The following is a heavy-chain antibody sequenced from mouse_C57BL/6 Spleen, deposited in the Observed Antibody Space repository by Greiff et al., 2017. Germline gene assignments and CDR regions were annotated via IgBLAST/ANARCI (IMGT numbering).Heavy chain of an antibody. CDR3: ARSPGEDAMDY. J-gene: IGHJ4*01. Sequence: VKLMESGPELVKPGASVKISCKASGYAFSSSWMNWVKQRPGKGLEWIGRIYPGDGDTNYNGKFKGKATLTADKSSSTAYMQLSSLTSEDSAVYFCARSPGEDAMDYWGQGTSVTVSS. CDR1: GYAFSSSW. V-gene: IGHV1-82*01. CDR2: IYPGDGDT.